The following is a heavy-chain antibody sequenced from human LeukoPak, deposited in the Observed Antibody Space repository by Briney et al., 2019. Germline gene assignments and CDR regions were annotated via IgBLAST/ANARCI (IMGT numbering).Heavy chain of an antibody. CDR2: IIPIFGTA. D-gene: IGHD3-9*01. CDR3: ARGSYYDILTGSYYFDY. J-gene: IGHJ4*02. Sequence: ASVKVSCKASGYTFTSYGISWVRQAPGQGLEWMGGIIPIFGTANYAQKFQGRVTITADKSTSTAYMELSSLRSEDTAVYYCARGSYYDILTGSYYFDYWGQGTLVTVSS. CDR1: GYTFTSYG. V-gene: IGHV1-69*06.